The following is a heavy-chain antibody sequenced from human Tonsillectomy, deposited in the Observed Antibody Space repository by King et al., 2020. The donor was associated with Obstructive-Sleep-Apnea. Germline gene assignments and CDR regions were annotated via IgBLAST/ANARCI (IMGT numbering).Heavy chain of an antibody. Sequence: VQLVQSGAEVKKPGSSVKVSCMASGGTFSSYAISWVRQAPGQGLEWMGGIIPILGIANYAQKFQGIVTITADKSTSTAYMELSSLRSEDTAVYYCARGVRRSLTPFDYWGQGTLVTVSS. J-gene: IGHJ4*02. CDR2: IIPILGIA. CDR1: GGTFSSYA. D-gene: IGHD1-26*01. V-gene: IGHV1-69*10. CDR3: ARGVRRSLTPFDY.